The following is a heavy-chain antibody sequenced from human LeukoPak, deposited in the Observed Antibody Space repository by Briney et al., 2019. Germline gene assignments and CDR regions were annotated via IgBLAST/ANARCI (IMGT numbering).Heavy chain of an antibody. CDR2: IYPGDSDT. D-gene: IGHD3-16*02. CDR1: GYIFTSYW. CDR3: ARQAGELSINAFDI. Sequence: GESLKISCKGSGYIFTSYWIGWVRQMPGKGLEWMGVIYPGDSDTRYSPSFQGQVTISVDKSISTAYLQWSSLKASDTAMYYCARQAGELSINAFDIWGQGTMVTVSS. J-gene: IGHJ3*02. V-gene: IGHV5-51*01.